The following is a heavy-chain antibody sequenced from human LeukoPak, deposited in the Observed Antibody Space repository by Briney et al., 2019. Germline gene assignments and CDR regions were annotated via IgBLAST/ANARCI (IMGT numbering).Heavy chain of an antibody. V-gene: IGHV1-8*01. CDR1: GYTFTSYD. Sequence: ASVKVSCKASGYTFTSYDINWVRQATGQGLEWMGWMNPNSGNTGYAQKFQGRVTMTRNTSISTAYMELSSLRSEDTAVYYCARSIADGYFSDSYYYYYMDVWGKGTTVTVSS. D-gene: IGHD3-22*01. CDR3: ARSIADGYFSDSYYYYYMDV. CDR2: MNPNSGNT. J-gene: IGHJ6*03.